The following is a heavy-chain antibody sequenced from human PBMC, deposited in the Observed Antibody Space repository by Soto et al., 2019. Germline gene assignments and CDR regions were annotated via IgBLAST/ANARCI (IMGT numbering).Heavy chain of an antibody. V-gene: IGHV2-5*01. CDR3: AHRSGSSWYPQGFDP. CDR1: GFSLSTSGVG. Sequence: SGPTLVNPTQTLTLTCTFSGFSLSTSGVGVGWIRQPPGKALEWLALIYWNDDKRYSPSLKSRLTITKDTSKNQVVLTMTNVDPVDTATYYCAHRSGSSWYPQGFDPWGQGTLVTVSS. CDR2: IYWNDDK. D-gene: IGHD6-13*01. J-gene: IGHJ5*02.